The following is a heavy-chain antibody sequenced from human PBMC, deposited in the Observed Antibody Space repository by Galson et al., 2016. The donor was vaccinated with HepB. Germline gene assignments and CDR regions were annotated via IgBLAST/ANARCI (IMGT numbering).Heavy chain of an antibody. CDR3: ASLMIRGEDAFDL. Sequence: SVKVSCKASGYTFTAYHLNWVRQTAGQGLEWMGWMNPKGANTGYAQKFRDRVTMTSNTFEWTAHMELRSLTSDDTAVYYCASLMIRGEDAFDLWGQGTMVTVSA. CDR2: MNPKGANT. CDR1: GYTFTAYH. V-gene: IGHV1-8*01. J-gene: IGHJ3*01. D-gene: IGHD3-16*01.